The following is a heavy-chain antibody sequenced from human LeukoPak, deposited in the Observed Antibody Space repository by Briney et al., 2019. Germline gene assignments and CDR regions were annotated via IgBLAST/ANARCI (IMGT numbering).Heavy chain of an antibody. CDR3: ASSSWFDP. CDR1: GGSVSSGSYY. Sequence: PSETLSLTCTVSGGSVSSGSYYWSWIRQPPGKGLGWIGYIYYSGSTNYNPSLKSRVTISVDTSKNQFSLKLSSVTAADTAVYYCASSSWFDPWGQGTLVTVSS. J-gene: IGHJ5*02. V-gene: IGHV4-61*01. CDR2: IYYSGST.